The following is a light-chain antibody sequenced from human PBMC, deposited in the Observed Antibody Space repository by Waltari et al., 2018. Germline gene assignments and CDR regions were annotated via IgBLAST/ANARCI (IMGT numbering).Light chain of an antibody. V-gene: IGLV3-19*01. Sequence: SSELTQAPAVSVALGQTVRITCQGVSLRLHYANWYRQKPGQAPLLVMYGKNNRPSGIPDRFSGSYSGDTASLTITGAQAEDEADYYCNSRDSNGNPFVFGPATKVTVL. CDR3: NSRDSNGNPFV. CDR1: SLRLHY. J-gene: IGLJ1*01. CDR2: GKN.